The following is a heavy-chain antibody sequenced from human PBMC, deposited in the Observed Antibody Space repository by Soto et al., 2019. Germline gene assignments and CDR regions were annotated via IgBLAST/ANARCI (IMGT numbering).Heavy chain of an antibody. D-gene: IGHD3-3*01. CDR1: GFSLSSDGVG. CDR2: IYWDDDK. J-gene: IGHJ4*02. CDR3: AHSERNDFWCGYLNY. V-gene: IGHV2-5*02. Sequence: QITLKESGPTLVKPTQTLTLTCTCSGFSLSSDGVGVGWIRQPPGKALEWLALIYWDDDKRYSPSLKSRLTIITDPPKNHVVLTITNMYPADTATYYCAHSERNDFWCGYLNYWGQGTLFTVSS.